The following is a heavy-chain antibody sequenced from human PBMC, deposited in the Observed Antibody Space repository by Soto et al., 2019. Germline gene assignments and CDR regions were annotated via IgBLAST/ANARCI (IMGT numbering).Heavy chain of an antibody. CDR1: GGSISSSSYY. CDR3: ARQERLRYFDWLLDY. V-gene: IGHV4-39*01. J-gene: IGHJ4*02. Sequence: SETLSLTCTVSGGSISSSSYYWGWIRQPPGKGLEWIGSIYYSGSTYYNPSLKSRVTISVDTSKNQFSLKLSSVTAADTAVYYCARQERLRYFDWLLDYWGQGTLVTVSS. CDR2: IYYSGST. D-gene: IGHD3-9*01.